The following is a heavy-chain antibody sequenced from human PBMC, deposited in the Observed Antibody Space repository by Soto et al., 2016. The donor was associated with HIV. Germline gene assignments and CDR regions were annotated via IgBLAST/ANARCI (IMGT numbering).Heavy chain of an antibody. V-gene: IGHV3-15*01. D-gene: IGHD2-8*02. CDR2: IKTITDGGTT. CDR3: TTDRTYLSGGGGXDY. CDR1: GLTFSNAW. Sequence: EVQLVESGGDLVRPGGSLRLSCVTSGLTFSNAWMSWVRQAPGKGLEWVGHIKTITDGGTTDYAAPVKGRFTISRDDSRNTLYLQMNSLKTEDTAVYYCTTDRTYLSGGGGXDYWGQGTLVTVSS. J-gene: IGHJ4*02.